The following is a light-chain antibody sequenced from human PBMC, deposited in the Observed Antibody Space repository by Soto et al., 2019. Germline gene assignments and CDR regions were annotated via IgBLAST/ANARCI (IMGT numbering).Light chain of an antibody. Sequence: QSVLTQPASVSASPGQSITISCTGTSSDVGGYNYVSWYQHHPGNAPKLMIYEVSKRPSGVSNRFSGSKSGNTASLTISGHQAEDEADYYCSSYTSSSTGVFGGGSKLTVL. CDR2: EVS. J-gene: IGLJ3*02. CDR3: SSYTSSSTGV. V-gene: IGLV2-14*01. CDR1: SSDVGGYNY.